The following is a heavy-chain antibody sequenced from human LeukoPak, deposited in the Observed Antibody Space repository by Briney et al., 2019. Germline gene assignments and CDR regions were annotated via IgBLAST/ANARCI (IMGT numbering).Heavy chain of an antibody. J-gene: IGHJ4*02. CDR1: GFTFSSYS. Sequence: GGSLRLSCAASGFTFSSYSMNWVRQAPGKGLEWVSYISGSSDAMYYADSVKGRFTISRDNAKNSLYLQMKSLRAEDTAMYYCARDANYGDSGLDYWGQGTLVTVSS. CDR2: ISGSSDAM. D-gene: IGHD4-17*01. V-gene: IGHV3-48*04. CDR3: ARDANYGDSGLDY.